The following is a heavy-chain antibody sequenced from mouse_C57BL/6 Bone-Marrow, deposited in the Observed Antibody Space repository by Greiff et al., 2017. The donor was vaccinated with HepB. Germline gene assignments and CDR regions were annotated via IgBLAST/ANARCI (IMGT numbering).Heavy chain of an antibody. V-gene: IGHV1-55*01. CDR3: AFYDGYCWYFDV. CDR2: IYPGSGST. J-gene: IGHJ1*03. CDR1: GYTFTSYW. D-gene: IGHD2-3*01. Sequence: QVQLKQPGAELVKPGASVKMSCKASGYTFTSYWITWVKQRPGQGLEWIGDIYPGSGSTNYNEKFKSKATLTVDTSSSTAYMQLSSLTSEDSAVYYCAFYDGYCWYFDVWGTGTTVTVSS.